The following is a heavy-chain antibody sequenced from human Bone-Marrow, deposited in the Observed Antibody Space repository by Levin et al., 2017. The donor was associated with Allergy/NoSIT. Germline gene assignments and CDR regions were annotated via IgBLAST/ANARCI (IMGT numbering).Heavy chain of an antibody. CDR1: GFSLSTSGVG. Sequence: SGPTLVKPTQTLTLTCTFSGFSLSTSGVGVGWIRQPPGKALEWLALIYWDDDKRYSPSLKSRLTITKDTSKNQVVLTMTNMDPVDTATYYCAHPPRYGRSWYWFDPWGQGTLVTVSS. J-gene: IGHJ5*02. CDR2: IYWDDDK. CDR3: AHPPRYGRSWYWFDP. D-gene: IGHD6-13*01. V-gene: IGHV2-5*02.